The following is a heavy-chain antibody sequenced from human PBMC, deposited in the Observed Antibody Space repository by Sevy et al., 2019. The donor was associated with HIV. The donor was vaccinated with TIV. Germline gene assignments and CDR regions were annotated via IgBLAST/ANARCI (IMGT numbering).Heavy chain of an antibody. CDR2: ISSSGSTI. CDR3: GRELRYYYGSSPFDP. J-gene: IGHJ5*02. D-gene: IGHD3-22*01. Sequence: GGSLRLSCAASGFTFSDYYMSWIRQAPGKGLEWVSYISSSGSTIYYADSVKGRFTISRDNAKNSLYLQMNSLRAEDPAVDYRGRELRYYYGSSPFDPLGQGTLVTVSS. CDR1: GFTFSDYY. V-gene: IGHV3-11*01.